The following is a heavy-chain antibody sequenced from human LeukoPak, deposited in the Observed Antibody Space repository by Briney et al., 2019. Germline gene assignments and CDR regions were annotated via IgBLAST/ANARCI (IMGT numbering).Heavy chain of an antibody. CDR1: GYTFTGYY. V-gene: IGHV1-2*02. D-gene: IGHD2-15*01. J-gene: IGHJ6*03. CDR2: ISPNSGDT. Sequence: ASVKVSCKASGYTFTGYYMHWVRQAPGQGLEWMGWISPNSGDTDIAQKFQGRVTITADESPSTAYMELSSLRSADTAVYYCARDNSGYMDVWGKGTTVTVSS. CDR3: ARDNSGYMDV.